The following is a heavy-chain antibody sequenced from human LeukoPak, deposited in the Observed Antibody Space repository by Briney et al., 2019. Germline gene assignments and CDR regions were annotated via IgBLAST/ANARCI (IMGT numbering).Heavy chain of an antibody. D-gene: IGHD3-10*01. CDR1: GFTFSSYV. J-gene: IGHJ3*02. CDR3: ARDGYYGSGSYGSYDAFDI. CDR2: ISVSGGST. Sequence: GGSLRLSCAASGFTFSSYVMSWVRQAPGKGLEWVSAISVSGGSTYYADSVKGRFTISRDNSKNTLYLQMNSLRAEDTAVYYCARDGYYGSGSYGSYDAFDIWGQGTMVTVSS. V-gene: IGHV3-23*01.